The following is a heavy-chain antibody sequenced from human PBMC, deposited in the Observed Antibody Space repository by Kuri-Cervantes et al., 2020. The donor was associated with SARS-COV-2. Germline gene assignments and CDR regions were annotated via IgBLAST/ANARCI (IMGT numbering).Heavy chain of an antibody. CDR1: GSTFSSYA. Sequence: GESLKISCAASGSTFSSYAMHWVRQAPGKGLEWVAVISYDGSNKYYADSVKGRFTISRDNSKNTLYLQMNSLRAEDTAVYYCARMKGMVYANYGMDVWGQGTTVTVSS. CDR2: ISYDGSNK. V-gene: IGHV3-30-3*01. J-gene: IGHJ6*02. D-gene: IGHD2-8*01. CDR3: ARMKGMVYANYGMDV.